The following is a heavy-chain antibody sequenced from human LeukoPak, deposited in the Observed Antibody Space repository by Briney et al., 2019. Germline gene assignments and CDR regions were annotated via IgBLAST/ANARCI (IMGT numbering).Heavy chain of an antibody. CDR1: GFTVSSNY. D-gene: IGHD3-10*01. V-gene: IGHV3-53*01. J-gene: IGHJ4*02. CDR2: IYSGGST. CDR3: ARDRRYYGSGSYTDY. Sequence: PGGSLRLSCAASGFTVSSNYMSWVRQAPGKGLEWVSVIYSGGSTYYADSVKGRFTISRDNSKNTLYLQMNSLRAEDTAVYYCARDRRYYGSGSYTDYWGQGTLVTVSS.